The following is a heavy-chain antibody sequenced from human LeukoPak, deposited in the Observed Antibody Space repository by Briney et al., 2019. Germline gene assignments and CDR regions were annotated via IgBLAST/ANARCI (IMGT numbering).Heavy chain of an antibody. CDR2: IYHSGST. J-gene: IGHJ4*02. CDR1: GGSISSGGYY. CDR3: ARLPWDHFDY. Sequence: SETLSLTCTVSGGSISSGGYYWSWIRQPPGKGLEWIGYIYHSGSTNYNPSLKSRVTISVDTSKNQFSLKLSSVTAADTAVYYCARLPWDHFDYWGQGTLVTVSS. V-gene: IGHV4-30-2*01. D-gene: IGHD1-26*01.